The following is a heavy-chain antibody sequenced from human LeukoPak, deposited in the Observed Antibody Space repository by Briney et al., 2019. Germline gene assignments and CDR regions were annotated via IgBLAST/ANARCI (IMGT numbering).Heavy chain of an antibody. CDR2: ISGSGPST. D-gene: IGHD6-19*01. J-gene: IGHJ6*02. V-gene: IGHV3-23*01. Sequence: GGSLRLSCAASGFTFQNYAMSWVRQAPGKGLEWASSISGSGPSTDYADSVKGRFTISRDKAKNTLYLQMNSLRAEDTAVYYCARESGNGYSSGWYPYYYYGMDVWGQGTTVTVSS. CDR3: ARESGNGYSSGWYPYYYYGMDV. CDR1: GFTFQNYA.